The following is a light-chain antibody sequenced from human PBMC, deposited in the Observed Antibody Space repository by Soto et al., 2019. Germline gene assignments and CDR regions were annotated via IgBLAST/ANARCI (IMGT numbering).Light chain of an antibody. CDR2: YAS. V-gene: IGKV3-15*01. CDR1: LTVSTN. CDR3: QQYYNWPQLT. Sequence: DIVMTQSPATLSVSPGERATLSCRASLTVSTNLAWYQQKPGQAPRLLIYYASTRATGIPARFSGSGSVKEFTLTISSVQSEDSAVYYCQQYYNWPQLTFGGGTRVEIE. J-gene: IGKJ4*01.